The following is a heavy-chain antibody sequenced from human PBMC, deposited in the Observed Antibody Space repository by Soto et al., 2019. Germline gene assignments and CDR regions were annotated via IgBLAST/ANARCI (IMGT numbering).Heavy chain of an antibody. CDR3: AREPMVRGVRIYYYYGMDV. V-gene: IGHV3-33*01. CDR2: IWYDGSNK. J-gene: IGHJ6*02. CDR1: GFTFSSYG. D-gene: IGHD3-10*01. Sequence: GGSLRLSCAASGFTFSSYGMHWVRQAPGKGLEWVAVIWYDGSNKYYADSVKGRFTISRDNSKNTLYLQMNSLRAEDTAVYYCAREPMVRGVRIYYYYGMDVWGQGTTVTVSS.